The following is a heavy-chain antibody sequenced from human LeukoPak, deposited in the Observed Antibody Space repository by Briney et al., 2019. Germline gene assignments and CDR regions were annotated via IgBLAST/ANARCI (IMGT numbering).Heavy chain of an antibody. CDR2: ITHHGTVN. Sequence: KGLEWVASITHHGTVNYYVDSVRGLFTISRDNAKNSLYLQMSNFRAEDTAVYFCARGGGLDVWGQGATVTVS. D-gene: IGHD3-16*01. J-gene: IGHJ6*02. CDR3: ARGGGLDV. V-gene: IGHV3-7*03.